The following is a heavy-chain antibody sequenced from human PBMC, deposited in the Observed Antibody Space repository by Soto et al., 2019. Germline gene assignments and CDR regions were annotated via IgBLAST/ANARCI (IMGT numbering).Heavy chain of an antibody. CDR3: AKAHVMVVPGSTFDD. Sequence: PSETLSLTCTVSGYSISSGSYWGWIRQPPGKGPEWIASIYHGGTTFYNPSLKSRVTVSVDKSNNQFSLKLRSVTAADTAVYYCAKAHVMVVPGSTFDDWGHGTLVTVS. J-gene: IGHJ4*01. D-gene: IGHD6-19*01. V-gene: IGHV4-38-2*02. CDR1: GYSISSGSY. CDR2: IYHGGTT.